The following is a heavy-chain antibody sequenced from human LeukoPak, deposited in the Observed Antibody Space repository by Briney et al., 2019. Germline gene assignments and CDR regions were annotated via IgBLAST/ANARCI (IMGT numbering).Heavy chain of an antibody. V-gene: IGHV3-48*03. Sequence: GGSLRLSCAASGFTFSSYEMSWVRQAPGKGLEWVSSISRGGSPIFYADSVRGRFTTSRDNAKKSLFLQMTSLRAEDTAVYYCARGKGSYYDSSGLYYFDYWGQGTLVTVSS. CDR1: GFTFSSYE. CDR3: ARGKGSYYDSSGLYYFDY. CDR2: ISRGGSPI. D-gene: IGHD3-22*01. J-gene: IGHJ4*02.